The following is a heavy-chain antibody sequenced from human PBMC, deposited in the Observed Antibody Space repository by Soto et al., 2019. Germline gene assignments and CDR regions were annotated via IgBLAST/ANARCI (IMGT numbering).Heavy chain of an antibody. CDR1: GGSISSSSYY. CDR3: ARHKWAYDSSGYYPLPPMHY. CDR2: INYSGST. V-gene: IGHV4-39*01. Sequence: SETLSLTCTVSGGSISSSSYYWGWIRQPPGKGLEWIGSINYSGSTYYNPSLKSRVTTSVDTSKNQFSLKLSSVTAADTAVYYCARHKWAYDSSGYYPLPPMHYWGQGTLVTVSS. D-gene: IGHD3-22*01. J-gene: IGHJ4*02.